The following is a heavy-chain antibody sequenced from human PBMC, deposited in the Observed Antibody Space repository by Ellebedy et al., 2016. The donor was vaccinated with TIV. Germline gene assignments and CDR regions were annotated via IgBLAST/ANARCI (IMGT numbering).Heavy chain of an antibody. Sequence: GESLKISCAASGFPFTTYWMSWVRQAPGKGLEWVANMNQVGSEKYYVDSVKGRFTISRDNAQNSLYLHMNNLRAEDTAVYYCARDPNSPGDTGYGDYWGQGVVVTVST. CDR3: ARDPNSPGDTGYGDY. D-gene: IGHD5-12*01. CDR1: GFPFTTYW. CDR2: MNQVGSEK. V-gene: IGHV3-7*03. J-gene: IGHJ4*02.